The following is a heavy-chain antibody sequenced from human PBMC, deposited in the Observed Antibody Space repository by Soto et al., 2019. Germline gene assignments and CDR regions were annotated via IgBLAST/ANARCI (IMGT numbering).Heavy chain of an antibody. CDR3: ARDSRGWHWYSDL. Sequence: SRARSGGMECRDRASWNRIRHKTSRGLEWLGRTYFRSKWYNDYAVSVKSRIAITPDTSKNQLSLQLNSVTPVDLAVYFCARDSRGWHWYSDLWVRGTLDTVSS. CDR1: GGMECRDRAS. D-gene: IGHD6-19*01. CDR2: TYFRSKWYN. J-gene: IGHJ2*01. V-gene: IGHV6-1*01.